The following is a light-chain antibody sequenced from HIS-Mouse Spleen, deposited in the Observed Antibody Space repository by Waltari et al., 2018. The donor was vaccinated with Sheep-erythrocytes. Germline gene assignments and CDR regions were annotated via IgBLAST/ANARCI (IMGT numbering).Light chain of an antibody. Sequence: QSVLTQPPSASGTPGQRVTISCSGSSSNIGSNYVYWYQQLPGTAPKLRIYRNNPRPSVVPDRFSGSKSGTSASLAISGLRSEDEADYYCAAWDDSLSGVVFGGGTKLTVL. V-gene: IGLV1-47*01. CDR2: RNN. CDR1: SSNIGSNY. CDR3: AAWDDSLSGVV. J-gene: IGLJ2*01.